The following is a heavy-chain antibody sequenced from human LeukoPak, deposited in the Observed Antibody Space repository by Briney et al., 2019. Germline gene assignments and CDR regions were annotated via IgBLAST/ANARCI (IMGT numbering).Heavy chain of an antibody. J-gene: IGHJ4*02. CDR3: ARKGYSYEKVDY. V-gene: IGHV4-34*01. Sequence: SETLSLTCAVYGGSFSGYYWSWIRQPPGKGLEWIGEINHSGSTNYNPSLKSRVTISVDTSKNQFSLKLSSVTAADTAVYYCARKGYSYEKVDYWGQGTLVTVSS. CDR1: GGSFSGYY. D-gene: IGHD5-18*01. CDR2: INHSGST.